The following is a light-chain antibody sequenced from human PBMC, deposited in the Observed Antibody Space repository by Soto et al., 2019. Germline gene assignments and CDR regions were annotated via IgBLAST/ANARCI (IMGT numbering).Light chain of an antibody. CDR1: QDISTY. V-gene: IGKV1-9*01. Sequence: DIQLTQSPSFLSASVGDRVTITCRASQDISTYLAWYQQEPGKAPKLLIYAASNLQGGVPSRFSGSGSGPEFTLTISSLQPEDFATYYCQKLHPYPITFGQGTRLQIK. CDR2: AAS. J-gene: IGKJ5*01. CDR3: QKLHPYPIT.